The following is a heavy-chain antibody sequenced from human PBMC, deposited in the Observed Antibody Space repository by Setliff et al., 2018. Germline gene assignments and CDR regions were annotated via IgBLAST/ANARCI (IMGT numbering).Heavy chain of an antibody. D-gene: IGHD1-1*01. CDR3: ASGLERGY. CDR1: GYPINTHY. J-gene: IGHJ4*02. CDR2: IYYTGTA. Sequence: PSETLSLTCTVSGYPINTHYWSWIRQPPGKGLEWIGSIYYTGTAYYNPSLKSRVTISLDTSKNQFSLQLSSVTAADTAVYYCASGLERGYWGQGTLVTVSS. V-gene: IGHV4-59*04.